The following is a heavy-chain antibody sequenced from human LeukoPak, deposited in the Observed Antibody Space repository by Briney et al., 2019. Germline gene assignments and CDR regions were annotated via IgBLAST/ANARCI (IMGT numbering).Heavy chain of an antibody. CDR1: GGSISNYY. V-gene: IGHV4-59*01. CDR3: ARERLGFFEY. J-gene: IGHJ4*02. D-gene: IGHD3-9*01. CDR2: IFCSGST. Sequence: SETLSLTCTVSGGSISNYYWSWIRQPPGKGLEWIGYIFCSGSTNYNPSLKSRVTISLDTSKNQFSLKLSSVTSADTAVYYCARERLGFFEYWGQGTLVTVSS.